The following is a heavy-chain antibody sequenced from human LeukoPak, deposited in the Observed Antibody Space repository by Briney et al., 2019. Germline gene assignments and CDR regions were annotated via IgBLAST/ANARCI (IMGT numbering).Heavy chain of an antibody. D-gene: IGHD3-22*01. V-gene: IGHV1-18*01. CDR3: ARDLVLVSSSHYYDSSGSELDY. CDR2: ISAYNGDT. CDR1: GYRFTSYG. J-gene: IGHJ4*02. Sequence: ASVKVSCKASGYRFTSYGISWVRQAPGQGLEWMGWISAYNGDTDYAQKLQGRVTMTTDTSTSTAYMELRSLRSDDTAVYYCARDLVLVSSSHYYDSSGSELDYWGQGTLVTVSS.